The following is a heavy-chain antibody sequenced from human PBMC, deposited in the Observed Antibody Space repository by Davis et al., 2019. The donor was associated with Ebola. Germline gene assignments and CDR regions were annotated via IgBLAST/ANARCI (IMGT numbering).Heavy chain of an antibody. V-gene: IGHV3-23*01. J-gene: IGHJ6*04. CDR2: ISGSGGST. CDR3: AKSGLSFGVVKYHYGMDV. CDR1: VITFSSYA. Sequence: PGGSLRLSCTDSVITFSSYAMTWVRQAPGKGLEWVSAISGSGGSTYYADSVKGRFTISRDNSKKTLYLHMNSLRAEDTAVYYCAKSGLSFGVVKYHYGMDVWGKGTTVTVSS. D-gene: IGHD3-3*01.